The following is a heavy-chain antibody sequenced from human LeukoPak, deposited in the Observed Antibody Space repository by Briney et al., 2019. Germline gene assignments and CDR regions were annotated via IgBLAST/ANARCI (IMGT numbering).Heavy chain of an antibody. CDR1: GFTFSTYW. Sequence: GGSLRLSCAASGFTFSTYWMSWVRQAPGKGLQWVANIKQDGSGKYYVDSVKGRFTISRDNARNSLYLQVNSLRAEDTAVYYCARVGSGWYTYYFDSWGQGTPVTVSS. V-gene: IGHV3-7*01. J-gene: IGHJ4*02. CDR3: ARVGSGWYTYYFDS. D-gene: IGHD6-19*01. CDR2: IKQDGSGK.